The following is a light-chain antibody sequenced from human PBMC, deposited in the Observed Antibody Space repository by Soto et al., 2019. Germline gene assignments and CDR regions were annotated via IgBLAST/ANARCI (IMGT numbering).Light chain of an antibody. CDR2: DAS. V-gene: IGKV1-5*01. CDR1: QTISTW. CDR3: QQSETYPLT. Sequence: DIQMTQVASTRSEFLGDRVTITCRASQTISTWLAWYQHKPGKAPNLLIYDASTLMSGVPSRFSGSGSGTEFTLTISSLQPGDFATYYCQQSETYPLTFGQRTRLEIK. J-gene: IGKJ5*01.